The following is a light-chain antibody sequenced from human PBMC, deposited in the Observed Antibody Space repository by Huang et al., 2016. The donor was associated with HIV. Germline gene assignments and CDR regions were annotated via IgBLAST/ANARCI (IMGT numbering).Light chain of an antibody. CDR3: QQFDNFPHT. J-gene: IGKJ5*01. CDR1: QDISNY. V-gene: IGKV1-33*01. Sequence: DIQMTQSPSSLSASVGDRVTITCQASQDISNYLNWYQQKPGNAPKLLIYDASKLETGFPSWFSRSGSRTEFTFIISSLQPEDIATYYYQQFDNFPHTFGQGTRLEIK. CDR2: DAS.